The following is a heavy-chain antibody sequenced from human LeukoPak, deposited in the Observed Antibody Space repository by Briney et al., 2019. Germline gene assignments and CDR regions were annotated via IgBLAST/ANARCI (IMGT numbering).Heavy chain of an antibody. J-gene: IGHJ5*02. V-gene: IGHV1-8*01. CDR3: ARGDTMVRGVPNWFDP. CDR1: GYTFTSYD. CDR2: MNPNSGNT. Sequence: ASVKVSCKASGYTFTSYDINWVRQATGQGLEWMGWMNPNSGNTGYAQKFQGRVTMTRNTSISTAYMEPSSLRSEDTAVYYCARGDTMVRGVPNWFDPWGQGTLVTVSS. D-gene: IGHD3-10*01.